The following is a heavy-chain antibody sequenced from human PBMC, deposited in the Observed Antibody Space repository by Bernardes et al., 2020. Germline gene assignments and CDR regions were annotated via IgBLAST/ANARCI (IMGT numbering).Heavy chain of an antibody. J-gene: IGHJ4*02. D-gene: IGHD3-22*01. Sequence: SGPTLVKPTQTLTLTCTFSGFSLSTSGVGVGWIRQPPGKALEWLALIYWDDDKRYSPSLKSRLTITKDTSKNQVVLTMTNMDPVDTATYYCAHSIGYYYDSSGYTPGYYFDYWGQGTLVTVSS. CDR3: AHSIGYYYDSSGYTPGYYFDY. CDR1: GFSLSTSGVG. CDR2: IYWDDDK. V-gene: IGHV2-5*02.